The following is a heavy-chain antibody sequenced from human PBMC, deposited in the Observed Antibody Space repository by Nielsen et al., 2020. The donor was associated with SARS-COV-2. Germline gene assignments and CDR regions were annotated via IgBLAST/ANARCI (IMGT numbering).Heavy chain of an antibody. CDR3: ARWSEHHYSYGIDV. CDR1: GFTFSDYS. CDR2: ISGDSNYI. D-gene: IGHD4-23*01. J-gene: IGHJ6*02. V-gene: IGHV3-21*01. Sequence: GESLKISCTGSGFTFSDYSMNWVRQAPGKGLEWVASISGDSNYIFYSELVKGRFTMSRDNAENSLYLQMSSLRAEDTAVYYCARWSEHHYSYGIDVWGQGTTVTVSS.